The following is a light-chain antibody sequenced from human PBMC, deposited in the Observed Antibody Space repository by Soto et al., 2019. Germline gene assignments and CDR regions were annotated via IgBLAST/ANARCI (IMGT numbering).Light chain of an antibody. CDR1: RSDIGSNF. J-gene: IGLJ1*01. V-gene: IGLV1-44*01. Sequence: QSVLSQPPSASGTPGQTVIISCSGSRSDIGSNFVNWYQHLPGTAPKLLIYNNNQRPSGVPDRFSGSKSGTSASLAISGLQSEDEADYYCAAWDDSLTGPVFGTGTKVTVL. CDR2: NNN. CDR3: AAWDDSLTGPV.